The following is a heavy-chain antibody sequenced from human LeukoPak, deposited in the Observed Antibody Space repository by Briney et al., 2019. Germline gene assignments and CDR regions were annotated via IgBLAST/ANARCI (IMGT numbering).Heavy chain of an antibody. Sequence: SETLSLTCTVSGASISSDSNYWAWVRQPPGKGLQWIGSIYHTGSTFYNPSLMSRVSISIDSSKNQFSLKLSSVTVSDAALYYCARDISISWFYSWGQGTLVSVSS. V-gene: IGHV4-39*07. CDR1: GASISSDSNY. CDR2: IYHTGST. J-gene: IGHJ5*01. D-gene: IGHD3-3*02. CDR3: ARDISISWFYS.